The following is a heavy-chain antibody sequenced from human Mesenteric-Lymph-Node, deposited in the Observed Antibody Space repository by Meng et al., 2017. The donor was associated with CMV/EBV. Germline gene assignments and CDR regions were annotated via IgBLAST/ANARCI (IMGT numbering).Heavy chain of an antibody. CDR1: GFTFSSYA. J-gene: IGHJ6*02. CDR2: ISYDGRNK. Sequence: GESLKISCAASGFTFSSYAFHWVRQAPGKGLEWVTLISYDGRNKYYADSVKGRFTVSRDNSKNTLWLQMNSLRAEDTAVYYCARDLIETPPYYYYHMDVWGQGTTVTVSS. V-gene: IGHV3-30*04. CDR3: ARDLIETPPYYYYHMDV. D-gene: IGHD4-23*01.